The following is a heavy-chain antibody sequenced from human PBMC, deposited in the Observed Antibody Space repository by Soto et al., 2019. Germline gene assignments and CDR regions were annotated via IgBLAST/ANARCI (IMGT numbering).Heavy chain of an antibody. CDR3: VRRHVSATGIDWFDP. D-gene: IGHD6-13*01. J-gene: IGHJ5*02. CDR1: GYAFTSYG. Sequence: ASVKVSCKASGYAFTSYGIHWVRQAPGQRLEWMGWINAANGDTKYSPKFQGRVTITRDTSASTAYMELSSLRSEDTAVYYCVRRHVSATGIDWFDPRGQGTLVTVSS. CDR2: INAANGDT. V-gene: IGHV1-3*01.